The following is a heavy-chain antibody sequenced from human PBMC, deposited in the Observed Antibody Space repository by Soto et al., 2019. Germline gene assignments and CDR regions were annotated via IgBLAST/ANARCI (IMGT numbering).Heavy chain of an antibody. Sequence: QVQLVQSGAEVMKPGASVKVSCKASGYTFTSYDMNCGRQATGQGLEWMGWMNPNSVNTGYAQKFQGRVTMTRNTSISTAYMELSSLRSEDTAVYYCAREYSSSSLAYWGQGTLVTVSS. V-gene: IGHV1-8*01. CDR3: AREYSSSSLAY. CDR1: GYTFTSYD. CDR2: MNPNSVNT. J-gene: IGHJ4*02. D-gene: IGHD6-6*01.